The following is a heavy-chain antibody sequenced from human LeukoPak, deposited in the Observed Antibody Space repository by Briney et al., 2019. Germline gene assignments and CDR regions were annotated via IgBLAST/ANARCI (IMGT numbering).Heavy chain of an antibody. J-gene: IGHJ4*02. CDR3: ARDRPGYYDFWSGYYGGYFDY. Sequence: SETLSLTCTVSGGSISSNYWSWIRQPPGKGLEWIGSIYLSGGTYYNPSLKSRVTISVDTSKNQFSLKLSSVTAADTAVYYCARDRPGYYDFWSGYYGGYFDYWGQGTLVTVSS. CDR1: GGSISSNY. CDR2: IYLSGGT. V-gene: IGHV4-38-2*02. D-gene: IGHD3-3*01.